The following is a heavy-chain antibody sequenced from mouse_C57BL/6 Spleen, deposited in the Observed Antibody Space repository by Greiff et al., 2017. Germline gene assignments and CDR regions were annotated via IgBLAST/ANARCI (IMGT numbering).Heavy chain of an antibody. CDR3: ARDGYYEGYAMDD. CDR1: GYTFTSYW. J-gene: IGHJ4*01. D-gene: IGHD2-3*01. Sequence: QVQLQQPGAELVRPGSSVKLSCKASGYTFTSYWMHWVKQRPIQGLEWIGNIDPSDSETNYNQKFKDKATLTVDKSSSTAYMQLSSLTSEDSAVYYGARDGYYEGYAMDDWGKGTSVTVSS. CDR2: IDPSDSET. V-gene: IGHV1-52*01.